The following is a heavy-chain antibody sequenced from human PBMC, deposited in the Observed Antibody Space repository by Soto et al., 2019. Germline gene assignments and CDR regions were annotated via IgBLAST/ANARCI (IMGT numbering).Heavy chain of an antibody. V-gene: IGHV3-30*18. CDR2: ISYDGSNR. Sequence: PGGSLRLSCAASGFTFSSYGMHWVRQAPGKGLEWVAVISYDGSNRYYADSVKGRFTISRDNSKNTLYLQMNSLRAEDTAVYYCAKDGYCSSTSCYWDYWGQGTLVTVSS. CDR1: GFTFSSYG. J-gene: IGHJ4*02. D-gene: IGHD2-2*03. CDR3: AKDGYCSSTSCYWDY.